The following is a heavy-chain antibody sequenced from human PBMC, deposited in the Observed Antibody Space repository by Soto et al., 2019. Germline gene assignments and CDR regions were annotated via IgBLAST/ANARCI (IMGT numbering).Heavy chain of an antibody. Sequence: QVQLVQSGSEEKKPGASVRVPCKASGYTFTSFAIHWVRQAPGHRLECMGWINAGNGNTKYSQKFQGRVTITRDTSASTAYMELSSLRSEDTAVYYCARGGVYSLFDYWGQGTLVTVSS. V-gene: IGHV1-3*05. D-gene: IGHD2-8*01. J-gene: IGHJ4*02. CDR1: GYTFTSFA. CDR2: INAGNGNT. CDR3: ARGGVYSLFDY.